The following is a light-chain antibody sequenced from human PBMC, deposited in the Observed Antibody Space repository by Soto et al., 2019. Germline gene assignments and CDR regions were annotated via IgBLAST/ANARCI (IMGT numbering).Light chain of an antibody. J-gene: IGKJ2*01. Sequence: ETVMTQSPATLSVSPGERATLSCRASENINRNLVWYQQKPGQAPRLLIYDVSTRATGVPGRFSGSGSGTEFTLTISNLQSEDCAVYYCQQYNFWPPITFGQGTKLEIQ. CDR1: ENINRN. V-gene: IGKV3-15*01. CDR2: DVS. CDR3: QQYNFWPPIT.